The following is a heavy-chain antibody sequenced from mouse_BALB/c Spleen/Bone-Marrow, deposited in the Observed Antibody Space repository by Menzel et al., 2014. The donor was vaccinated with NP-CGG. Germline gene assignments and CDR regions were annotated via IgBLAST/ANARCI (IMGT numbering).Heavy chain of an antibody. V-gene: IGHV2-9*02. CDR1: GFSLTTYG. CDR2: IWAGGST. CDR3: AREGFYYDKAY. Sequence: QVQLQQSGPGLVAPSQSLSITCTVSGFSLTTYGVHWVRQPPGKGLEWLGLIWAGGSTNYNSALMSRLSISKDNSMSQVFLKMNSLQTDDTAMYYCAREGFYYDKAYWGQGTLVTVSA. D-gene: IGHD2-4*01. J-gene: IGHJ3*01.